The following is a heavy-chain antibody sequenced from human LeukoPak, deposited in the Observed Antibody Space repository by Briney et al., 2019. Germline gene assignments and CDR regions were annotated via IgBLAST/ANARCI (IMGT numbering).Heavy chain of an antibody. Sequence: TGGSLRLSCAASGFSFSNYGMNWVSQAPGKRLEWVSYIRSSSDSIYYADSVKGRFTISRDNAENSLYLQLNSLRDEDTAVYYCARAMRSGYDYWGQGTLVTVSS. CDR1: GFSFSNYG. V-gene: IGHV3-48*02. D-gene: IGHD5-12*01. CDR2: IRSSSDSI. J-gene: IGHJ4*02. CDR3: ARAMRSGYDY.